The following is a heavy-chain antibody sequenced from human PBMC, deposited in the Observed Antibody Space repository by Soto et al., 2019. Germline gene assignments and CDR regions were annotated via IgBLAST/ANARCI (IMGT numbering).Heavy chain of an antibody. V-gene: IGHV2-70*13. D-gene: IGHD5-18*01. CDR2: IDWDDDK. Sequence: GSGPTLVNPTQTLTLTCTFSGFSLSTSGMCVSWIRQPPGKALEWLALIDWDDDKYYSTSLKTRLTISKDTSKNQVVLTMTNMDPVDTAKYYCYRRAGSVDTARAHFDYWGQGPLVTVSS. CDR1: GFSLSTSGMC. J-gene: IGHJ4*02. CDR3: YRRAGSVDTARAHFDY.